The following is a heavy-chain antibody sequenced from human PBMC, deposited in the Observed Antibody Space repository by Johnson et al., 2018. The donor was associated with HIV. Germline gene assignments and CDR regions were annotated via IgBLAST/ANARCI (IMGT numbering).Heavy chain of an antibody. CDR2: IKEDSSEK. Sequence: VQLVESGGGVVRPGGSLRLACAASGFTFDDYGMNWVRQSPGKGLEFVANIKEDSSEKSYVDSVRGRFTISRDNAKNSVVLQMNNLRAEDTAIYYCARVPGYSAFDIWGQGTVVTVSS. D-gene: IGHD1-1*01. V-gene: IGHV3-7*05. CDR3: ARVPGYSAFDI. J-gene: IGHJ3*02. CDR1: GFTFDDYG.